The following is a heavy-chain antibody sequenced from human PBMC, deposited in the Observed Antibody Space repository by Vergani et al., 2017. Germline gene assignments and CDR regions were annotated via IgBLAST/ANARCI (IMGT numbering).Heavy chain of an antibody. Sequence: QVQLQESGPGLVRPSQTLSLTCTVSGGSISSGSYYWSWFRQPAGKGLEWIGRFYTGGGTSYNPSLKSRVTISVDTSKNQFSLQLSSVTAADTAVYYCARDPLYSTTWPFLLLDMDVWVQGTTVTDSS. V-gene: IGHV4-61*02. CDR1: GGSISSGSYY. J-gene: IGHJ6*02. CDR3: ARDPLYSTTWPFLLLDMDV. D-gene: IGHD6-13*01. CDR2: FYTGGGT.